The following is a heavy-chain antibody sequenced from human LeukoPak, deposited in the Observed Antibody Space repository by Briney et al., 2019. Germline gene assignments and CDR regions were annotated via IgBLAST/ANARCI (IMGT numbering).Heavy chain of an antibody. CDR2: IYSGGST. CDR1: GFIVRSRY. CDR3: ARDGGDERWLRFFDF. J-gene: IGHJ4*02. Sequence: HPGGSLRLSCAASGFIVRSRYMRWVRQARGRGVEGVSVIYSGGSTYYADSVKGRFTIARDNSKNTLYLQTNSLRAENTALYYCARDGGDERWLRFFDFWRQGTLVSVSS. D-gene: IGHD5-24*01. V-gene: IGHV3-53*01.